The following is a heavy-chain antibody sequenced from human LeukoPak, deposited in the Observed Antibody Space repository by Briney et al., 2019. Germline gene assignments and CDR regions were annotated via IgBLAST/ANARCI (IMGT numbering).Heavy chain of an antibody. CDR1: GFTFNNYA. D-gene: IGHD6-19*01. CDR2: VTYDGNNQ. V-gene: IGHV3-30-3*01. CDR3: ARAPVRGAVAGVDY. Sequence: PGRSLRLSCAASGFTFNNYAMHWVRQPPGKGLEWVAVVTYDGNNQYYADSVKGRFTVSRDNSRNTVNLQMNSLRGEDTAVYCCARAPVRGAVAGVDYWGQGTLVIVSS. J-gene: IGHJ4*02.